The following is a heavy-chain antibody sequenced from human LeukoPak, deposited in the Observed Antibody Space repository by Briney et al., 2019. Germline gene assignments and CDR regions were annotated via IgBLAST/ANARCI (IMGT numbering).Heavy chain of an antibody. V-gene: IGHV3-23*01. D-gene: IGHD3-10*01. J-gene: IGHJ3*02. CDR2: ISGSGGST. Sequence: GGTLRLSCAASGFTVSSNYMSWVRQAPEKGLEWVSAISGSGGSTYYADSVNGRFTISRHNSKNTLYLQMNSLRAEDTAVYYGAKDTPFALMGPGAFDIWGQGTMVTVSS. CDR1: GFTVSSNY. CDR3: AKDTPFALMGPGAFDI.